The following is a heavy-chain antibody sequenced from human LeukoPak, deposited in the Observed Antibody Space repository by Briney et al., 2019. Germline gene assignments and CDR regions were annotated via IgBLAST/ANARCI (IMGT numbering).Heavy chain of an antibody. J-gene: IGHJ4*02. CDR3: AKGTVIVGYYFDS. CDR2: MSNDGSDK. V-gene: IGHV3-30*18. D-gene: IGHD3-22*01. CDR1: GFTVSSYG. Sequence: GSSQTPSWAAAGFTVSSYGIRCVRQAPGNWLEWGAVMSNDGSDKSYADSVKGRLTISRDNSKNTLYLQMDSMRAEDTAVYFCAKGTVIVGYYFDSWGQGTLVTVSS.